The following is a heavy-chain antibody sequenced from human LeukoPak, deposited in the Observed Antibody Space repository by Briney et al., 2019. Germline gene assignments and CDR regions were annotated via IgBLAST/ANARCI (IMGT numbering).Heavy chain of an antibody. CDR1: GFTFSSYS. CDR3: ARDPLPYCGGDCLYYFDY. Sequence: GGSLRLSCAASGFTFSSYSMNWVRQAPGKGLEWVSSISSSSSYIYYADSVKGRFTISRDNAKNSLYLQMTSLRAEDTAVYYCARDPLPYCGGDCLYYFDYWGQGTLVTVSS. CDR2: ISSSSSYI. D-gene: IGHD2-21*01. V-gene: IGHV3-21*01. J-gene: IGHJ4*02.